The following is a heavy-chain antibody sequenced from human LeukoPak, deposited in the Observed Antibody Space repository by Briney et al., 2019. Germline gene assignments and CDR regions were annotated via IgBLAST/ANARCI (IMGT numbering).Heavy chain of an antibody. CDR2: ISASGGTT. CDR1: GFTFSNYA. V-gene: IGHV3-23*01. D-gene: IGHD3-9*01. J-gene: IGHJ5*02. Sequence: GGSLRLSCAASGFTFSNYAMSWVRQAPGKGLEWVSAISASGGTTYYADSVKGRFIISRDNSKNTLYLQMNSLRAEDTAVYYCAKKGDYDILTGQKDWFDPWGQGTLVTVSS. CDR3: AKKGDYDILTGQKDWFDP.